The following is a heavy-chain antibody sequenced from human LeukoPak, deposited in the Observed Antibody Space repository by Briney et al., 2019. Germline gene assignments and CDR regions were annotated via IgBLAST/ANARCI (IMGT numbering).Heavy chain of an antibody. CDR3: ARAYQRLGELSLPDY. CDR1: GFTFDDYA. D-gene: IGHD3-16*02. CDR2: ISWKSGSI. V-gene: IGHV3-9*01. J-gene: IGHJ4*02. Sequence: GGSLRLSCAASGFTFDDYAMHWVRQVPGKGLEWVSGISWKSGSIGYADSVKGRFTISRDNAKNSLYLQMNSLRVEDTAVYYCARAYQRLGELSLPDYWGQGTLVTVSS.